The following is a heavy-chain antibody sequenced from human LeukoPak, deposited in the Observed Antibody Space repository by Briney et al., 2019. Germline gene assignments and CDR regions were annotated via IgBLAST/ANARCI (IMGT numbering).Heavy chain of an antibody. CDR2: IKQDRSEK. Sequence: SGGSLRLSCAASGFTFSSYWMSWVRQAPGKGLEWVANIKQDRSEKYYVDSVKGRFTISRDNSKNTLYLQMNSLRAEDTAVYYCAKDSARWSRASWFDPWGQGTLVTVSS. D-gene: IGHD1-1*01. CDR3: AKDSARWSRASWFDP. CDR1: GFTFSSYW. J-gene: IGHJ5*02. V-gene: IGHV3-7*03.